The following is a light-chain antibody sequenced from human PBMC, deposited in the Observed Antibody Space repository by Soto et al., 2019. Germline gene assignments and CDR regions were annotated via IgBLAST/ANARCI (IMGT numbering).Light chain of an antibody. CDR2: GNS. CDR3: QSYDNSLSVYV. V-gene: IGLV1-40*01. J-gene: IGLJ1*01. Sequence: QSALTQPPSVSGAPGQRVTISCTGSRSNIGAHYDVHWYQQLPGTAPKLLIYGNSNRPSGVPDRFSGSKSGTSASLAITGLQAEDEADYYCQSYDNSLSVYVFGTGTKVTV. CDR1: RSNIGAHYD.